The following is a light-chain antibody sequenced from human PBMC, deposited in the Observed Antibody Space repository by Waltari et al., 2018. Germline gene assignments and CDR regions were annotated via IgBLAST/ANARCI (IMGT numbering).Light chain of an antibody. CDR2: SAS. CDR3: QQYNSWPLT. Sequence: ENLLTQSPVALSVSPGETVPLSCRASQSVTTDFAWYQQQPGQSPRLLIYSASARATGIPARFTGSGSGTQFTLTITDLQPGDFALYFCQQYNSWPLTFGGGTKVAIK. CDR1: QSVTTD. J-gene: IGKJ4*01. V-gene: IGKV3-15*01.